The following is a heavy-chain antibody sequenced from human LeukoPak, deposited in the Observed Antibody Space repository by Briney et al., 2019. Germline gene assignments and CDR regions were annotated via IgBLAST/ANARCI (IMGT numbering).Heavy chain of an antibody. J-gene: IGHJ6*04. CDR1: GFTFSSYG. CDR3: AKEGVRITMVRGVIPTTNYYGMDV. Sequence: GRSLRLSCAASGFTFSSYGMHWVRQAPGKGLEWVAVIWYDGSNKYYADSVKGRFTISRDNSKNTLYLQVNSLRAEDTAVYYCAKEGVRITMVRGVIPTTNYYGMDVWGKGTTVTVSS. D-gene: IGHD3-10*01. CDR2: IWYDGSNK. V-gene: IGHV3-33*06.